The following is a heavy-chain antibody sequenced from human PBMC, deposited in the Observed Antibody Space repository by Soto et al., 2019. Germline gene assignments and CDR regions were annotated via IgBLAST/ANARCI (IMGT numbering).Heavy chain of an antibody. J-gene: IGHJ4*02. CDR2: IDGSGNT. V-gene: IGHV4-34*01. Sequence: QVQLQQWGAGLLNPSETLSLTCAVNSESLSGYYWSWIRQSPGKGLEWIGEIDGSGNTNYSPSLRSRVAMSVDTSKNPFSLNLNSVSAADTAAYYCVGARGRLVGFDYWGQGTLVTVSS. CDR3: VGARGRLVGFDY. CDR1: SESLSGYY. D-gene: IGHD1-26*01.